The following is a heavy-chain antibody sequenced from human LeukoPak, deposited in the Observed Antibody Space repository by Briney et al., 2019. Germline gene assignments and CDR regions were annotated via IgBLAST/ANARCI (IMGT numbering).Heavy chain of an antibody. V-gene: IGHV3-23*01. Sequence: GGSLRLSCVVYGFTFSSYAMSWVRQAPGKGLEWVSSISGSGDNTYYADSVKGRFTISRDNSKNTLYLQMNSLRAEDTAVYYCAKDLMVYDIVVAVAARGAFDIWGQGTMVTVSS. CDR3: AKDLMVYDIVVAVAARGAFDI. D-gene: IGHD2-15*01. CDR2: ISGSGDNT. J-gene: IGHJ3*02. CDR1: GFTFSSYA.